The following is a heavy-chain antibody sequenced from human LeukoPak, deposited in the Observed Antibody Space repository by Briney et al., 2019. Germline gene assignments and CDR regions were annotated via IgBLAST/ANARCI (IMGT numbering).Heavy chain of an antibody. CDR1: GFTVSSNY. D-gene: IGHD5-12*01. CDR2: IYSGGST. J-gene: IGHJ3*02. V-gene: IGHV3-53*01. Sequence: GGSLRLSCAASGFTVSSNYISWVRQAPGKGLEWVSIIYSGGSTYSANSVKGRFTISRDNSKNTLYLQMNSLRAEDTAVYYCAREHIAFGAFDIWGQGTMVTVSS. CDR3: AREHIAFGAFDI.